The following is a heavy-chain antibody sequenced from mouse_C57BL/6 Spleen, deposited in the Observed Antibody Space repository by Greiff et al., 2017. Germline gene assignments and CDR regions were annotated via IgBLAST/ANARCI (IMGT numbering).Heavy chain of an antibody. CDR3: ASGEGNPFAY. D-gene: IGHD2-1*01. J-gene: IGHJ3*01. Sequence: VQGVESGAELARPGASVKLSCKASGYTFTSYGISWVKQRTGQGLEWIGEIYPRSGNTYYNEKFKGKATLTADKSSSTAYMELRSLTSEDSAVYFCASGEGNPFAYWGQGTLVTVSA. CDR1: GYTFTSYG. CDR2: IYPRSGNT. V-gene: IGHV1-81*01.